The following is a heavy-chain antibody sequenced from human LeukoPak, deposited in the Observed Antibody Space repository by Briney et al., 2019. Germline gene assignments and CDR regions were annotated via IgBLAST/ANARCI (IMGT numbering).Heavy chain of an antibody. V-gene: IGHV4-59*01. CDR3: ARGVGSGYTDY. J-gene: IGHJ4*02. CDR2: IYDSGNT. Sequence: SETLSLTCTVSGGSISSYFWSWIRQPPGKGLEWIGYIYDSGNTNYNPSLKSRVTISLDTSKNQFSLKLISVTAADTAVYYCARGVGSGYTDYWGQGALVTVSS. D-gene: IGHD3-22*01. CDR1: GGSISSYF.